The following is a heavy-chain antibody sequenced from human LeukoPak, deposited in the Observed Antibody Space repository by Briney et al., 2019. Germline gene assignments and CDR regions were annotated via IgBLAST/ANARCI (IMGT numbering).Heavy chain of an antibody. CDR1: GGSFSGYY. V-gene: IGHV4-34*01. CDR2: INHSGST. J-gene: IGHJ6*03. Sequence: PSETLSLTCAVYGGSFSGYYWSWIRQPPGKGLEWIGEINHSGSTNYNPSLKSRVTISVDTSKNQFSLKLSSVTAADTAVYYCASLLGKKHSYYYYYYMDVWGKGTTVTISS. D-gene: IGHD2-21*01. CDR3: ASLLGKKHSYYYYYYMDV.